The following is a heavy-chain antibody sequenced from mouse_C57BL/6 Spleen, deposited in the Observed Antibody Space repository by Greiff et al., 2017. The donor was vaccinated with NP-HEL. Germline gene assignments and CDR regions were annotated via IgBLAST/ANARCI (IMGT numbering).Heavy chain of an antibody. CDR2: IYPSDSYT. V-gene: IGHV1-50*01. CDR3: ARDDGSSLDY. Sequence: QVQLQQPGAELVKPGASVKLSCKASGYTFTSYWMQWVKQRPGQGLEWIGEIYPSDSYTNYNQKFKGKATLTVDTSSSTAYMQLSSLTSEDSAVYYCARDDGSSLDYGGQGTTLTVSS. J-gene: IGHJ2*01. CDR1: GYTFTSYW. D-gene: IGHD1-1*01.